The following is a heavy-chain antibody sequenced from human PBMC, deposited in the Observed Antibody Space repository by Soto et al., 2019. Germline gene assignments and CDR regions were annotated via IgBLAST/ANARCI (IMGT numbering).Heavy chain of an antibody. V-gene: IGHV1-69*13. D-gene: IGHD2-2*01. CDR3: ARHVPAAGYYYGMDV. CDR2: IIPIFGTA. J-gene: IGHJ6*02. CDR1: GGTFSSYA. Sequence: AASVKVSCKASGGTFSSYAISWVRQAPGQGLEWMGGIIPIFGTANYAQKFQGRVTITADESTSTAYMELSSLRSEDTAVYYCARHVPAAGYYYGMDVWGQGTTVTGSS.